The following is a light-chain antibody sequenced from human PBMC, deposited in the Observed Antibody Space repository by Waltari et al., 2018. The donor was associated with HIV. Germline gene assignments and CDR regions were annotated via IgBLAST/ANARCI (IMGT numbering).Light chain of an antibody. Sequence: QSALTQPASVSGTPGQSLTISCPGTSSDVGGYNYVSWYQQHPGKVPKLMIYEVNNRPSGVSNRFSGSKSGNTASLTISGLQAEDEADYYCSSYTSSSTLVFGGGTKLTVL. V-gene: IGLV2-14*01. CDR3: SSYTSSSTLV. CDR2: EVN. J-gene: IGLJ2*01. CDR1: SSDVGGYNY.